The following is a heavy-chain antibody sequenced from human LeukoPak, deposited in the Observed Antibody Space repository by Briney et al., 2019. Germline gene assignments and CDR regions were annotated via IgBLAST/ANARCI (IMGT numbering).Heavy chain of an antibody. V-gene: IGHV4-59*11. J-gene: IGHJ4*02. Sequence: SETLSLTCSASGASINSHYWSWIRQSPGKGLEWIGYVFNGGSTNYNPSLKSRVTMSLDTSRDQFSLRLTSVTAADTAIYYSASRPAGTTWYGVFDYWSQGTLVTVSS. CDR2: VFNGGST. CDR3: ASRPAGTTWYGVFDY. CDR1: GASINSHY. D-gene: IGHD6-13*01.